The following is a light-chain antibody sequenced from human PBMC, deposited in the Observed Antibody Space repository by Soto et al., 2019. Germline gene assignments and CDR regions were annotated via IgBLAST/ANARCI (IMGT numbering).Light chain of an antibody. CDR3: QQYNDWPFT. Sequence: EILMTQSPATLSVSPGERATLSCRASQSVSSNLAWYQQKPGQAPRLLIFAASTRATGIPVRVSGSGSGTEFTLTISSLQSEDFAVYYCQQYNDWPFTFGPGTEVDIK. CDR1: QSVSSN. CDR2: AAS. V-gene: IGKV3D-15*01. J-gene: IGKJ3*01.